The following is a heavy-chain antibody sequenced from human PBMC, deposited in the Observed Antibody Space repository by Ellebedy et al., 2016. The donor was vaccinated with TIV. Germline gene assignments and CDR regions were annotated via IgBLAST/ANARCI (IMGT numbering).Heavy chain of an antibody. V-gene: IGHV3-53*01. J-gene: IGHJ3*02. CDR1: GFSVSSNY. Sequence: PGGSLRLSCAASGFSVSSNYVSWVRQAPGKGLEWVSYIYTGDSTYHADSVKGRFTISRDNPKNTVSLQMNSLRVEDTAVYYCARVRSSAFEIWGQGTMVTVSS. CDR2: IYTGDST. CDR3: ARVRSSAFEI.